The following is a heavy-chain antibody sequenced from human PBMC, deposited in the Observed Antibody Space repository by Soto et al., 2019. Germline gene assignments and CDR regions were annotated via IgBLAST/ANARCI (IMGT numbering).Heavy chain of an antibody. V-gene: IGHV1-18*01. CDR2: ISAYNGNT. CDR3: ARGLDIVVVPANYYYYMDV. J-gene: IGHJ6*03. D-gene: IGHD2-2*03. Sequence: QVPLVQSGAEVKKPGASVKVSCKASGYTFTSYGISWVRQAPGQGLEWMGWISAYNGNTNYAQKLQGRVTMTTDTSTSTAYMELRSLRSDDTAVYYCARGLDIVVVPANYYYYMDVWGKGTTVTVSS. CDR1: GYTFTSYG.